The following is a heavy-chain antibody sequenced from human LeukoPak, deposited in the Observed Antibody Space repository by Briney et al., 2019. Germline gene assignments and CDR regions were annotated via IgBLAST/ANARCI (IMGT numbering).Heavy chain of an antibody. CDR1: GYTFSTYG. Sequence: ASVKVSCKASGYTFSTYGFSWVRQAPGQGLEWMGWINPNSGGTNYAQKFQGRVTMTRDTSISTAYMELSRLRSDDTAVYYCYVVPAATDDAFDIWGQGTMVTVSS. V-gene: IGHV1-2*02. CDR3: YVVPAATDDAFDI. CDR2: INPNSGGT. J-gene: IGHJ3*02. D-gene: IGHD2-2*01.